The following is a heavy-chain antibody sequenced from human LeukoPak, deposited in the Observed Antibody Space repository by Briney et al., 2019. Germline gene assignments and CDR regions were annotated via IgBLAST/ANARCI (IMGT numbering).Heavy chain of an antibody. CDR3: AGEPRQLAY. D-gene: IGHD6-6*01. V-gene: IGHV3-7*03. J-gene: IGHJ4*02. CDR1: GFTFSSYW. Sequence: GGSLRLSCAASGFTFSSYWMSWVRQAPGKGLEWVSSINPLGSDTRYAESVRGRFTISRDNARNSLFLQMNSLTVEDTATYYCAGEPRQLAYWGQGTLVTVSS. CDR2: INPLGSDT.